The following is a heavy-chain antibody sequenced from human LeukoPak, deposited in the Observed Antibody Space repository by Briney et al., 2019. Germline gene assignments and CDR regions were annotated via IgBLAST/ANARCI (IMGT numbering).Heavy chain of an antibody. J-gene: IGHJ4*02. D-gene: IGHD5-24*01. CDR1: GFTFRSYA. Sequence: GGSLRLSCAASGFTFRSYAMHWFRQAPGKGLEWVAVISYDGSNKYYADSVKGRFTISRDNSKNTLYLQMNSLRAEDTAVYYCARGEMASGLFDYWGQGTLVTVSS. CDR3: ARGEMASGLFDY. CDR2: ISYDGSNK. V-gene: IGHV3-30-3*01.